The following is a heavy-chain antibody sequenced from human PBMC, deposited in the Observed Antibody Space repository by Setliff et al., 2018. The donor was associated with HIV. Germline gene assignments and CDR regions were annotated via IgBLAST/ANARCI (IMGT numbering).Heavy chain of an antibody. J-gene: IGHJ4*02. Sequence: SETLSLTCNVSGDSISSGGYYWSWIRQYPGKGLEWIGNIYYSGSSFYNPSLQSRITMSVETSKNQFSLSLRSVTAADTATYYCARVIQPSSSPFDVWGQGILVTVS. CDR3: ARVIQPSSSPFDV. D-gene: IGHD6-6*01. CDR1: GDSISSGGYY. CDR2: IYYSGSS. V-gene: IGHV4-31*03.